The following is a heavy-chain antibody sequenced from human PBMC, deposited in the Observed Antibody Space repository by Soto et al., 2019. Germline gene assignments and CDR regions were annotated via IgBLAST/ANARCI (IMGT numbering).Heavy chain of an antibody. J-gene: IGHJ5*01. Sequence: RASVKVSCKASGGTFSSYAISWVRQAPGQGLEWMGGIIPIFGTANYAQKFQGRVTFTRDTPASTVYLELRSLRSDDTAFYYCARSSGGVFGIIIEGSNWFGSWGQGTLVTDSS. D-gene: IGHD1-26*01. CDR2: IIPIFGTA. CDR3: ARSSGGVFGIIIEGSNWFGS. CDR1: GGTFSSYA. V-gene: IGHV1-69*05.